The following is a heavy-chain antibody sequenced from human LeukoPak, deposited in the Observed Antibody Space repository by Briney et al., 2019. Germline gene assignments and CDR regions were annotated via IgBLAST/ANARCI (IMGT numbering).Heavy chain of an antibody. CDR3: TPLAVAGSYYFDY. D-gene: IGHD6-19*01. Sequence: GGSLRLSCAASGFTFRNAWMSWVRQAPGKGLEWVGRIKSKTDGGTTDYAAPVKGRFTISRDDSKNTLYLQMNSLKTEDTAVYYCTPLAVAGSYYFDYWGQGTLVTVSS. CDR2: IKSKTDGGTT. J-gene: IGHJ4*02. CDR1: GFTFRNAW. V-gene: IGHV3-15*01.